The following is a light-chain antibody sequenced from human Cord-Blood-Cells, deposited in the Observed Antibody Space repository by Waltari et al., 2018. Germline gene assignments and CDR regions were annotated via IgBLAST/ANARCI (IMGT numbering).Light chain of an antibody. Sequence: SYELTQPPSVSVSPGQTASITCSGDKLGDQYACWYQQKPGQSPVLVIYQDSKRPSGIPERFSGPNSGNTATLTISGTQAMDEADYYCQAWDSSTAVFGTGTKVTVL. J-gene: IGLJ1*01. CDR1: KLGDQY. CDR3: QAWDSSTAV. CDR2: QDS. V-gene: IGLV3-1*01.